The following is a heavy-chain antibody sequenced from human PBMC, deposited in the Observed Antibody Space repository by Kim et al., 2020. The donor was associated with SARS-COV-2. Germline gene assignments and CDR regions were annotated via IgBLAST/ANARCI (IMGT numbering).Heavy chain of an antibody. Sequence: GGSLRLSCAASGFTFSSYAMHWVRQAPGKGLEWVAVISYDGSNKYYADSVKGRFTISRDNSKNTLYLQMNSLRAEDTAVYYCAREKLTAEMATIGGYFQHWGQGTLVTVSS. CDR3: AREKLTAEMATIGGYFQH. V-gene: IGHV3-30*04. CDR1: GFTFSSYA. CDR2: ISYDGSNK. D-gene: IGHD5-12*01. J-gene: IGHJ1*01.